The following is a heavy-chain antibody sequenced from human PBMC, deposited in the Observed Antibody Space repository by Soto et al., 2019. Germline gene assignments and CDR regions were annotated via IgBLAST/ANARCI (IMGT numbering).Heavy chain of an antibody. CDR2: IGTAGDT. V-gene: IGHV3-13*04. CDR1: GFTFSSYD. CDR3: ARGGDSSSWYYYDGMDV. Sequence: EVQLVESGGGLVQPGGSLRLSCAASGFTFSSYDMHWVRQATGKGLEWVSAIGTAGDTYYPGSVKGRFTISRENAKNSLYLQMNSLRAGDTAVYYCARGGDSSSWYYYDGMDVWGQGTTVTVSS. J-gene: IGHJ6*02. D-gene: IGHD6-13*01.